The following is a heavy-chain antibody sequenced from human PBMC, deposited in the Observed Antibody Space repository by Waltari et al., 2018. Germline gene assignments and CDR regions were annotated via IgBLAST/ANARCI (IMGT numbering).Heavy chain of an antibody. CDR3: AVGGSYYGH. Sequence: QVQLQESGPGLVKPSQTLSLTCTVSGGSISSGSYYWSWIRQPAGKGLEWIGRIYTSGSTNYNPSLKSRVTMTEDTSTDTAYMELSSLRSEDTAVYYCAVGGSYYGHWGQGTLVTVSS. CDR1: GGSISSGSYY. J-gene: IGHJ4*02. V-gene: IGHV4-61*02. D-gene: IGHD1-26*01. CDR2: IYTSGST.